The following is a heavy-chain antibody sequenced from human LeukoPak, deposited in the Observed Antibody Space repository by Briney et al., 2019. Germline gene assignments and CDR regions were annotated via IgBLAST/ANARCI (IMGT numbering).Heavy chain of an antibody. D-gene: IGHD3-22*01. CDR2: IYYSGST. CDR3: ARGAYYYDSSGYRSNAFDI. V-gene: IGHV4-31*03. CDR1: GGSISSGGYY. Sequence: PSQTLSLTCTVSGGSISSGGYYWSWLRQHPGKGLEWIGYIYYSGSTYYNPSLKSRVTISVDTSKNQFSLKLSSVTAADTAVYYCARGAYYYDSSGYRSNAFDIWGQGTMVTVSS. J-gene: IGHJ3*02.